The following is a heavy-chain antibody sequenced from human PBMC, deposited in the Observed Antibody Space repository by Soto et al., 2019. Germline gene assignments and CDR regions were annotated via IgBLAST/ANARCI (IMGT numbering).Heavy chain of an antibody. CDR2: IFYSGTT. CDR3: ARAGFSYGHLLF. D-gene: IGHD3-10*01. J-gene: IGHJ4*02. Sequence: PSETLSLTCNVSGGPINSGDYYWSWLRHPPGKALEWIGYIFYSGTTNYSPSLKSRVAISIDTSKNQFSLSLTSVTAADTAVYYCARAGFSYGHLLFWGQGIRVTVSS. CDR1: GGPINSGDYY. V-gene: IGHV4-30-4*01.